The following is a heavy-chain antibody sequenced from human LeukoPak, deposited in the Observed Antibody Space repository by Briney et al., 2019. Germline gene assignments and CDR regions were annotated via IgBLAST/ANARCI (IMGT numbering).Heavy chain of an antibody. CDR1: GFTFSDSA. V-gene: IGHV3-73*01. J-gene: IGHJ3*02. Sequence: GGSLRLSCAASGFTFSDSAIHWVRQASGGGLEGVGRIRGKANSYATAYAASVKGRFTISRDDSKNTAYLQMNSLKTEDTAVYYCTSTSGAPLEYRAFCDIWGQGTMVTVSS. D-gene: IGHD3-3*02. CDR2: IRGKANSYAT. CDR3: TSTSGAPLEYRAFCDI.